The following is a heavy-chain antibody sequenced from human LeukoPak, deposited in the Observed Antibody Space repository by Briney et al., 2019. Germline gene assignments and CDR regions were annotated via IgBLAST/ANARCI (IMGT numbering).Heavy chain of an antibody. D-gene: IGHD3-10*01. J-gene: IGHJ3*02. CDR2: ISYDGSNK. CDR3: AILLSPFGEDTFDI. V-gene: IGHV3-30*04. CDR1: GFTFSSYA. Sequence: GGSLRLSCAASGFTFSSYAMHWVRQAPGKGLEWVAVISYDGSNKYYADSVKGRFTISRDNSKNTLYLQMNSLRAEDTAVYYYAILLSPFGEDTFDIWGQGTMVTVSS.